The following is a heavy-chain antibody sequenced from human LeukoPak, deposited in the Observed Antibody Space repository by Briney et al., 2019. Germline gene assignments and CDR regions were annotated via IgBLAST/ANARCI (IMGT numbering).Heavy chain of an antibody. CDR1: GFTFSNYA. D-gene: IGHD5-12*01. CDR3: AKDHGGYDSDY. CDR2: ISGSGASA. J-gene: IGHJ4*02. V-gene: IGHV3-23*01. Sequence: GGSLRLSCAASGFTFSNYAMSGVRQAPGKGLEWVSAISGSGASASYADSVKGRFTISRDSSKNTVYLQMNSLRAEDTAVYYCAKDHGGYDSDYWGQGTLVTVSS.